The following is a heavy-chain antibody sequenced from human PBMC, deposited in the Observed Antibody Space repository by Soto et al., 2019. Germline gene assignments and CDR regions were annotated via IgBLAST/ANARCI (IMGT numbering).Heavy chain of an antibody. D-gene: IGHD6-19*01. CDR3: ARRRSGCFDS. Sequence: QITLKESGPTLVKPTQTLTLTCTFSGFSLTNTGMGVGWIRQPPGKALEWLALIYWDDDKRYSPSLKRGLTISKDASKNQVVLTKTNVDAVDTATYYCARRRSGCFDSWGQGTLVTVSA. CDR2: IYWDDDK. V-gene: IGHV2-5*02. CDR1: GFSLTNTGMG. J-gene: IGHJ4*02.